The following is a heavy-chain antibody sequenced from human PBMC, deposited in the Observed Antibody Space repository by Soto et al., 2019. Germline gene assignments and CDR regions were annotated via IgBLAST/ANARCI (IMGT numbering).Heavy chain of an antibody. V-gene: IGHV3-21*01. CDR3: ARSPYYDILTGYALYGMDV. CDR2: ISSSSSYT. D-gene: IGHD3-9*01. Sequence: LRLSCAAFGFAFRSYNMNWVRQAPGKGLEWVASISSSSSYTNYADSVKGRFTISRDSAKNSLYLQMNSLRAEDTAVYYCARSPYYDILTGYALYGMDVWGQGTTVTVSS. J-gene: IGHJ6*02. CDR1: GFAFRSYN.